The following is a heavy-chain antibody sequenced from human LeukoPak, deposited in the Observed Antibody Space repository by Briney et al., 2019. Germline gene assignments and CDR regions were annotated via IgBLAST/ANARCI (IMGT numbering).Heavy chain of an antibody. CDR3: ARGRVLGI. Sequence: SETLSLICTVSGGSISSYYWSWIRQPPGKGLEWIGEINHSGSTNYNPSLKSRVTISVDTSKNQFSLKLSSVTAADTAVYYCARGRVLGIWGQGTMVTVSS. CDR1: GGSISSYY. J-gene: IGHJ3*02. CDR2: INHSGST. V-gene: IGHV4-34*01.